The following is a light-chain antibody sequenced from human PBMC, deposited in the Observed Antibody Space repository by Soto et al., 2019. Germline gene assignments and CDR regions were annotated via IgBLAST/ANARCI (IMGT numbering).Light chain of an antibody. Sequence: AIRMTQSPSSLSASTGDRVTITCRASQGISSYLAWYQQKPGKAPKLLISAASTLQSGVPSRFTGSGSGTDFTLTINSLQPEDFATYYCQKYNSVPLTFGPGTKVDIK. CDR1: QGISSY. J-gene: IGKJ3*01. CDR3: QKYNSVPLT. CDR2: AAS. V-gene: IGKV1-8*01.